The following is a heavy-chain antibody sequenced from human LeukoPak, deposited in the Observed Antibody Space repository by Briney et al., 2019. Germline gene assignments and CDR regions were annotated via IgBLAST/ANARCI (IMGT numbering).Heavy chain of an antibody. Sequence: PSETLSLTCTVSGGSISSYYWSWIRQPPGKGLERIGYIYYSGSTNYNPSLKSRVTISVDTSKNQFSLKLSSVTAADTAVYYCARGKARHGRESGRYFDYWGQGTLVTVSS. V-gene: IGHV4-59*01. CDR1: GGSISSYY. CDR2: IYYSGST. CDR3: ARGKARHGRESGRYFDY. D-gene: IGHD1-26*01. J-gene: IGHJ4*02.